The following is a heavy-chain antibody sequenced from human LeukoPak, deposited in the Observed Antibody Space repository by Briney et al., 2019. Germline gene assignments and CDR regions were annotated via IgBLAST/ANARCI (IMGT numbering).Heavy chain of an antibody. D-gene: IGHD6-13*01. J-gene: IGHJ5*02. CDR3: ARMVKKQHLAVGWFDP. V-gene: IGHV3-21*01. Sequence: GGSLRLSCAASGFTFSSYSMNWVRQAPGKGLEWVSSISSSSSYIYYADSVKGRFTISRDNAKNSLYLQMNSLRAEDTAVYYCARMVKKQHLAVGWFDPWGQGTLVTVSS. CDR1: GFTFSSYS. CDR2: ISSSSSYI.